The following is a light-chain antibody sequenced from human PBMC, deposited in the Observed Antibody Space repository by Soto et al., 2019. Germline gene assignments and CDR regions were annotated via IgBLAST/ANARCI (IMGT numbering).Light chain of an antibody. CDR2: DAS. V-gene: IGKV3-15*01. J-gene: IGKJ1*01. Sequence: EIVMTQSPATLSVSPGERATLSCRASQSISSNLAWYQQRPGQAPRLLIYDASTRATGIPARFSGSGSGTEFTLTISSLQSEDFAVYYCQQYNKWPRTFGQGTKVE. CDR3: QQYNKWPRT. CDR1: QSISSN.